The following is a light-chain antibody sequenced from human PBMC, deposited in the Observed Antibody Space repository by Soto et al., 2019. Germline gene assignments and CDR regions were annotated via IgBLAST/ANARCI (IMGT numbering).Light chain of an antibody. J-gene: IGKJ4*01. Sequence: EIVLTQSPATLSLSPGERATLSCRASQSVSSYLAWYQQKPGQAPRLLIYDASNRATGIPARFSGSGSGTDFNLTISSLEPEDFAVYYCQQRSNWRPLLTFGGGTKVEIK. CDR3: QQRSNWRPLLT. CDR1: QSVSSY. V-gene: IGKV3-11*01. CDR2: DAS.